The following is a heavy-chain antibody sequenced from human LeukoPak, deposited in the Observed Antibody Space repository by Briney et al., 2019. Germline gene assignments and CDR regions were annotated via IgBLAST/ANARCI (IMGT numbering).Heavy chain of an antibody. CDR1: GFTFSSYT. CDR2: ISSSSSYI. D-gene: IGHD3-16*01. CDR3: ARGGSGDY. Sequence: GGSLRLSCAASGFTFSSYTMNWVRQAPGKGREWVSSISSSSSYIYYADSVKGRLTISRDNAKNSLYLQMNSLRAEDTAVYYCARGGSGDYWGQGTLVTVSS. J-gene: IGHJ4*02. V-gene: IGHV3-21*01.